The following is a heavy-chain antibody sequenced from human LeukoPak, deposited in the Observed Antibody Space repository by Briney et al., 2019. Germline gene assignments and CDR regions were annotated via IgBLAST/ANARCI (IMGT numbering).Heavy chain of an antibody. CDR2: IDSDGSST. V-gene: IGHV3-74*01. CDR3: TREDRFGYNYAYGLDV. Sequence: GGSLRLSCAASGFSFSSYWMHWVRQAPGKGLVWVSRIDSDGSSTTYADSVKGRFTISRDNAKNTLYLQMNSLRAEDTAVYYCTREDRFGYNYAYGLDVWGQGTTVTVS. J-gene: IGHJ6*02. D-gene: IGHD5-18*01. CDR1: GFSFSSYW.